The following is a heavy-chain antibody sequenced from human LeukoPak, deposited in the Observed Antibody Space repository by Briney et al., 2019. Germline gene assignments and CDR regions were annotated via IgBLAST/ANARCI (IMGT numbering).Heavy chain of an antibody. V-gene: IGHV4-39*07. CDR1: GGSIRSSSYY. Sequence: SETLSLTCTVSGGSIRSSSYYWGWIRQPPGKGLEWIGSIYYSGSTYYNPSLKSRVTISVDTSKNQFSLKLSSVTAADTAVYYCARESETGTVDYWGQGTLVTVSS. D-gene: IGHD1-7*01. J-gene: IGHJ4*02. CDR3: ARESETGTVDY. CDR2: IYYSGST.